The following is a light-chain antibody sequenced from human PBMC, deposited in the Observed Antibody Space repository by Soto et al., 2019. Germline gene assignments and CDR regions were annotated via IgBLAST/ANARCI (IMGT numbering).Light chain of an antibody. CDR2: GSS. J-gene: IGKJ1*01. Sequence: EMVMTQSPATLSVSPGERATLSCRASQSVSSNLAWYQQRPGQAPRLLMYGSSDRATGIPARFSGSGSGTEFTLTISSLQSEDFAVYYCHQYNNWPRTFGQGTKVEI. V-gene: IGKV3-15*01. CDR3: HQYNNWPRT. CDR1: QSVSSN.